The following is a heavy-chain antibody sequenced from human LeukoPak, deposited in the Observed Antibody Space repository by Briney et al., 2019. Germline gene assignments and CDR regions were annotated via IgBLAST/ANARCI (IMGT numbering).Heavy chain of an antibody. CDR2: IYTSGST. CDR1: GGSISSGSYY. V-gene: IGHV4-61*02. Sequence: PSETLSLTCTVSGGSISSGSYYWSWIRQPAGKGLEWIGRIYTSGSTNYNPSLKSRVTISVDTSKNQFSLKLSSVTAADTAVYYRAREGYGVYYYYYMDVWGKGTTVTVSS. J-gene: IGHJ6*03. CDR3: AREGYGVYYYYYMDV. D-gene: IGHD4-17*01.